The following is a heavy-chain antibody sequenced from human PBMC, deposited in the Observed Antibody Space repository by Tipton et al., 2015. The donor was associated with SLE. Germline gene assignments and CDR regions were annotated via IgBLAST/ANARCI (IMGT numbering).Heavy chain of an antibody. CDR3: ARDLSYCSSTSCYSAGSEYFQH. D-gene: IGHD2-2*02. V-gene: IGHV1-18*01. CDR1: GYTFTTYG. CDR2: ISTYNGNT. J-gene: IGHJ1*01. Sequence: QVQLVQSGVEVKKPGASVRVSCKASGYTFTTYGISWVRQAPGQGLEWMGWISTYNGNTNYAQKLQGRVTMTSDTSTSTAYMELRSLRSDDTAVYYCARDLSYCSSTSCYSAGSEYFQHWGQGSLVTVSS.